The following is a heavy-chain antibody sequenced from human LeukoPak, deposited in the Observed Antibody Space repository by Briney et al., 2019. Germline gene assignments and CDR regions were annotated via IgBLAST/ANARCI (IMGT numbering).Heavy chain of an antibody. CDR3: ARLKYYYDSSGYRAEYFQH. D-gene: IGHD3-22*01. CDR1: GGSLSGYY. Sequence: PSETLSLTCSVYGGSLSGYYWSWIRQTPGKGLELIGEINHSGSTTYYPSFKNRVTISVDTSKNQFSLKLSSVTAADTAVYYCARLKYYYDSSGYRAEYFQHWGQGTLVTVSS. V-gene: IGHV4-34*01. CDR2: INHSGST. J-gene: IGHJ1*01.